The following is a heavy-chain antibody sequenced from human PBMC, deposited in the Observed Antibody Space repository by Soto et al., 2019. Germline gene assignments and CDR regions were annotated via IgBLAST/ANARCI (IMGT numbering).Heavy chain of an antibody. CDR3: ARGTNPDYGDYVSVDFDY. V-gene: IGHV3-21*01. Sequence: GGSLRLSCAASGFTFSSYSMNWVRQAPGKGLEWVSSISSSSSYIYYADSVKGRFTISRDNAKNSLYLQMNSLRAEDTAVYYCARGTNPDYGDYVSVDFDYWGQGTLVTVSS. J-gene: IGHJ4*02. CDR2: ISSSSSYI. CDR1: GFTFSSYS. D-gene: IGHD4-17*01.